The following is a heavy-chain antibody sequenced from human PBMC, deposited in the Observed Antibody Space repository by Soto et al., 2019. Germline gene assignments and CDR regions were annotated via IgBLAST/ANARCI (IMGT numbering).Heavy chain of an antibody. Sequence: SETLSLTCTVAGDSISRDFWSWIRQPAGKGLEWIGHVSPSGSTKYNPSLKSRVNLSLDMSKNQFFLRLSSVTAADTAVYFCAREGGESSDGLYYFDSWGQGSLVTVSS. J-gene: IGHJ4*02. V-gene: IGHV4-4*07. CDR1: GDSISRDF. CDR2: VSPSGST. CDR3: AREGGESSDGLYYFDS. D-gene: IGHD3-16*01.